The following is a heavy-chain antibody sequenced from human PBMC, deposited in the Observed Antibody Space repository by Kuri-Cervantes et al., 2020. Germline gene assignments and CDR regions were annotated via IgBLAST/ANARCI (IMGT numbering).Heavy chain of an antibody. CDR2: INHSGST. V-gene: IGHV4-34*01. CDR3: ARSPYCSSTSCSAFDI. J-gene: IGHJ3*02. Sequence: SETLSLTCAVYGGSFSGYYWSWIRQPPGKGLEWIGEINHSGSTNYNPSLKSRVTISVDTSKNQFSLKLSSVTAADTAVYYCARSPYCSSTSCSAFDIWGQGTMVTVSS. CDR1: GGSFSGYY. D-gene: IGHD2-2*01.